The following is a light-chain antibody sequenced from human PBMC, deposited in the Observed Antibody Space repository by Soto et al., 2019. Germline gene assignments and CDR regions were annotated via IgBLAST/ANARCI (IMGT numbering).Light chain of an antibody. CDR1: SSDIGGYNY. CDR3: CSYAGSYTYV. V-gene: IGLV2-11*01. CDR2: DVS. J-gene: IGLJ1*01. Sequence: QSALNQPRSVSGSPGQSVTISCTGTSSDIGGYNYVSWYQQHPGKAPKLIIFDVSERPSGVPARFSGSKSGNTASLTISGLQADDEADYYCCSYAGSYTYVFGSGT.